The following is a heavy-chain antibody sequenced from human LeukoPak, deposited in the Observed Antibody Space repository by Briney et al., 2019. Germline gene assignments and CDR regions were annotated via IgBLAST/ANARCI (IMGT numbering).Heavy chain of an antibody. CDR3: ARRGRIPVGFDI. CDR1: GFTFSSYW. D-gene: IGHD4-23*01. J-gene: IGHJ3*02. V-gene: IGHV3-74*01. CDR2: INSDGSST. Sequence: GGSLRLSWAASGFTFSSYWMHWVRQAPGKGLVWVSRINSDGSSTSYADSVKGRFTISRDNAKNTLYLQMNSLRAEDTAVYYCARRGRIPVGFDIWGQGTMVTVSS.